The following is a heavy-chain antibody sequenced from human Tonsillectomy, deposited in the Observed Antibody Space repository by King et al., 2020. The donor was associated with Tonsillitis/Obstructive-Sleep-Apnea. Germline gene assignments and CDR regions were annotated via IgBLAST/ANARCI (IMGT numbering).Heavy chain of an antibody. J-gene: IGHJ4*02. V-gene: IGHV2-26*01. Sequence: VTLKESGPVLVKPTETLTLTCTVSGFSLSNARMGVSWIRQPPGKALEWLAHIFSNDEKSYSTSLKSRLTISKDTSQSQVVLTMTNMDPVDTATYYLPRASGYCSSTSCYADFDYWGQGTLVTVSS. CDR1: GFSLSNARMG. CDR2: IFSNDEK. D-gene: IGHD2-2*01. CDR3: PRASGYCSSTSCYADFDY.